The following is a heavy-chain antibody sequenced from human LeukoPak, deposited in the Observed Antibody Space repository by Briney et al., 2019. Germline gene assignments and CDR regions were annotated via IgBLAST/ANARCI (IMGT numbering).Heavy chain of an antibody. V-gene: IGHV3-53*04. CDR3: ARDGGAAGSYYYYGMDV. CDR1: GFTFSSYA. Sequence: GGSLRLSCAASGFTFSSYAMSWVRQAPGKGLEWVSVIYSGGSTYYADSVKGRFTISRHNSKNTLYLQMNSLRAEDTAVYYCARDGGAAGSYYYYGMDVWGQGTTVTVSS. J-gene: IGHJ6*02. D-gene: IGHD3-16*01. CDR2: IYSGGST.